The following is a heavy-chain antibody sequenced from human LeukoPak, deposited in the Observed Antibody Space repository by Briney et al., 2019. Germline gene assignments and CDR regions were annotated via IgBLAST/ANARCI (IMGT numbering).Heavy chain of an antibody. D-gene: IGHD5-24*01. CDR3: ARDYAMATIGVDAFDI. Sequence: PSETLSLTCTVSGGSISSGGYYWSWIRQHPGKGLEWIGYIYYSGSTYYNPSLKSRVTISVDTSKNQFSLKLSSVTAADTAVYYCARDYAMATIGVDAFDIWGQGTMVTVSS. J-gene: IGHJ3*02. CDR1: GGSISSGGYY. CDR2: IYYSGST. V-gene: IGHV4-31*03.